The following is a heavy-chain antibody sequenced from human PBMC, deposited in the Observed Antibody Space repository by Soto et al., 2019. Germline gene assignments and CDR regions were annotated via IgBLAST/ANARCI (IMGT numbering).Heavy chain of an antibody. Sequence: PGGSLRLSCAASGFTFTNYALHWVRQAPGKGLEWVAVITYDGINGYYADSVRGRFAISRDNSKNTLYLQMNSLRPEDTAVYYCARAFSGSYPNFDYWGQGTLVTVSS. CDR2: ITYDGING. CDR1: GFTFTNYA. D-gene: IGHD1-26*01. V-gene: IGHV3-30*03. J-gene: IGHJ4*02. CDR3: ARAFSGSYPNFDY.